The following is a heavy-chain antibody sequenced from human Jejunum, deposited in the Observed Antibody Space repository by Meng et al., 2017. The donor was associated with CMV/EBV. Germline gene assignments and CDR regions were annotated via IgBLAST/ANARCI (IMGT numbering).Heavy chain of an antibody. CDR1: GYIFNEFY. Sequence: SGYIFNEFYMQWVRQAHGQGLEWMGWIKPDSGGTKSAYKFQGRVTMTRDMFSDTVYMELSRLRSDDTAVYYCARALWHGDYDFDYWGQGTLVTVSS. V-gene: IGHV1-2*02. CDR3: ARALWHGDYDFDY. J-gene: IGHJ4*02. CDR2: IKPDSGGT. D-gene: IGHD4-17*01.